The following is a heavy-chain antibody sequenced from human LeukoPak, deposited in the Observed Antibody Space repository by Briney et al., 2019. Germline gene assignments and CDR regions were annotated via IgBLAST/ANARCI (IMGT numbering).Heavy chain of an antibody. CDR1: GGSFSGYY. Sequence: SETLSLTCAVYGGSFSGYYWSWVRQPPGKGLEWIGEINHSGSTNYNPSLKSRVTISVDTSNNQSSLKLSSVTPADTAVYYCARAPCSSTSCYSIWFDPWGRGTLVTVS. D-gene: IGHD2-2*01. CDR3: ARAPCSSTSCYSIWFDP. CDR2: INHSGST. J-gene: IGHJ5*02. V-gene: IGHV4-34*01.